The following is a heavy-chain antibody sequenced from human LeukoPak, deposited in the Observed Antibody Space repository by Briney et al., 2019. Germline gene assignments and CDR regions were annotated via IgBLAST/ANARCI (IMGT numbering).Heavy chain of an antibody. CDR3: AKELCLRCFLDY. V-gene: IGHV3-23*01. Sequence: GGSLRLSCAASGFTLSSYAMSWARQAPGKGLEWVSAISGSGGSTYYADSVKGRFTISRDNSKNTLYLQMNSLRAEDTAVYYCAKELCLRCFLDYWGQGTLVTVSS. J-gene: IGHJ4*02. D-gene: IGHD4/OR15-4a*01. CDR2: ISGSGGST. CDR1: GFTLSSYA.